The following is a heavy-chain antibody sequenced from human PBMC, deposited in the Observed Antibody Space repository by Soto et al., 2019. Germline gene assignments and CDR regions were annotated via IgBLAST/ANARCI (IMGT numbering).Heavy chain of an antibody. CDR1: EFTFSDHY. Sequence: ELHLLDSGGGLVQPGGSLRLSCATSEFTFSDHYMDWVRQAPGKGLEWVGRTRNTANCYTQEDPASVKGRFTISRDDSKNSLYLQMNRLKTDDTALYYCDIWHRDGYNTWGQGTPVTVSP. J-gene: IGHJ4*02. D-gene: IGHD5-12*01. CDR3: DIWHRDGYNT. CDR2: TRNTANCYTQ. V-gene: IGHV3-72*01.